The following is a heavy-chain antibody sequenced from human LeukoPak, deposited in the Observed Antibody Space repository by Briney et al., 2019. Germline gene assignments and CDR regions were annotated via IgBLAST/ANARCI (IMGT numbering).Heavy chain of an antibody. J-gene: IGHJ4*02. D-gene: IGHD5-18*01. CDR1: GGSISSSSYY. CDR3: ARVDTAMVYIDY. Sequence: PSETLSLTCTVSGGSISSSSYYWGWIRQPPGKGLEWIGSIYYSGSTYYNPSLKSRVTISVDTSKNQFSLKLSSVTAADTAVYYCARVDTAMVYIDYWGQGTLVTVSS. V-gene: IGHV4-39*07. CDR2: IYYSGST.